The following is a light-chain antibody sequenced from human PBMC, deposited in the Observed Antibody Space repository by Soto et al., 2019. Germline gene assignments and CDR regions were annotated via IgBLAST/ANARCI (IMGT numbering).Light chain of an antibody. J-gene: IGLJ1*01. Sequence: SVLTQPASVSGSPGQSITISCTGTSSDIGRYDFVSWYQQHPGKAPKLLIYEVTNRPSGVSNRFSGSKTGNTASLTISGLQAEDEADYYCFSHRSGDSHVFGTGTKVTVL. V-gene: IGLV2-14*01. CDR1: SSDIGRYDF. CDR2: EVT. CDR3: FSHRSGDSHV.